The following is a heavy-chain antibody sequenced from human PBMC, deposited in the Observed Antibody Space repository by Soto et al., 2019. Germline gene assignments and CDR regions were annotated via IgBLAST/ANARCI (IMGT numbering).Heavy chain of an antibody. Sequence: GGSLRLSCAASGFTFDDYTMHWVRQAPGKGLEWVSLISWDGGSTYYADSVKGRFTISRDNSKNSLYLQMNSLRTEDTALYYCVTGPDYYYYGMDVWGQGTTVTVSS. CDR3: VTGPDYYYYGMDV. CDR1: GFTFDDYT. J-gene: IGHJ6*02. CDR2: ISWDGGST. V-gene: IGHV3-43*01.